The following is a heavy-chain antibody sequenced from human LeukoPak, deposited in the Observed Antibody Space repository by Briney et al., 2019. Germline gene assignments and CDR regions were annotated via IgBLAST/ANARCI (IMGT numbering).Heavy chain of an antibody. J-gene: IGHJ4*02. CDR2: IKQDGSEK. CDR3: ARDKGGVPAAIGWTTIFDY. Sequence: GGSLRLSCAASGFTFSSYWMSWVRQAPGKGLEWVANIKQDGSEKYYVDSVKGRFTISRDNAKNSLYLQMGSLRAEDMAVYYCARDKGGVPAAIGWTTIFDYWGQGTLVTVSS. CDR1: GFTFSSYW. V-gene: IGHV3-7*01. D-gene: IGHD2-2*02.